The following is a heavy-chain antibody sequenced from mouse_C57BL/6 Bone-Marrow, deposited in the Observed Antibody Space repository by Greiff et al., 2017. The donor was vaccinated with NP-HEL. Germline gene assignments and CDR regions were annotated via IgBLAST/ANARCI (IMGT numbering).Heavy chain of an antibody. CDR3: VTTVVATRAMDY. J-gene: IGHJ4*01. V-gene: IGHV1-82*01. D-gene: IGHD1-1*01. CDR1: GYAFSSSW. CDR2: IYPGDGDT. Sequence: QVQLQQSGPELVKPGASVKISCKASGYAFSSSWMNWVKQRPGKGLEWIGRIYPGDGDTNYNGKFKGKATLTADKSSSTAYMQLSSLTSEDSAVYFCVTTVVATRAMDYWGKGTSVTVSS.